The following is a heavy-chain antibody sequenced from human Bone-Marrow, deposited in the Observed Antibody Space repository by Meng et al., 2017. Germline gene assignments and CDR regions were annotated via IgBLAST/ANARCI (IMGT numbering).Heavy chain of an antibody. D-gene: IGHD6-19*01. CDR3: ARVGRSGWYVFDM. CDR2: DNWNGGST. J-gene: IGHJ3*02. CDR1: GFSFDDYG. V-gene: IGHV3-20*04. Sequence: GESLKISCAASGFSFDDYGMSWVRQVPGKGLEWVSHDNWNGGSTGYADSVKGRFTISRDNARNSLYLQMNSQRVEDTALYYCARVGRSGWYVFDMWGQGTMVTVSS.